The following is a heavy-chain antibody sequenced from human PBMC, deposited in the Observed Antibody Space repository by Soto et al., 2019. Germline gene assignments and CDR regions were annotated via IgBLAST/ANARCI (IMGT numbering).Heavy chain of an antibody. V-gene: IGHV4-34*01. CDR2: INHSGST. CDR3: ARAQLKTTYYYGSGSYLDV. Sequence: SETLSLTCAVYGGSFSGYDWSWIRQPPGKGLEWIGEINHSGSTNYNPSLKSRVTISVDTSKNQFSLKLSSVTAADTAVYYCARAQLKTTYYYGSGSYLDVWGHGTTVTLSS. J-gene: IGHJ6*02. D-gene: IGHD3-10*01. CDR1: GGSFSGYD.